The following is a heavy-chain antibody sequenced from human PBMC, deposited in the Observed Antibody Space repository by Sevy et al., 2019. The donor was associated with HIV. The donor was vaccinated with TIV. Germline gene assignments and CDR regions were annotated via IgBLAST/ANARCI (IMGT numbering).Heavy chain of an antibody. V-gene: IGHV3-15*01. CDR2: IKSKTEGETT. CDR1: GFTFNNAW. D-gene: IGHD3-10*01. CDR3: TTGFYYGSGSLNY. Sequence: GGSLRLSCAASGFTFNNAWMSWVRQGPGKGLEWVGRIKSKTEGETTDYAAPVKGRFTMSRDDSKTTLFLQMNSLKAGDKAVYYCTTGFYYGSGSLNYWGQGTLVTVSS. J-gene: IGHJ4*02.